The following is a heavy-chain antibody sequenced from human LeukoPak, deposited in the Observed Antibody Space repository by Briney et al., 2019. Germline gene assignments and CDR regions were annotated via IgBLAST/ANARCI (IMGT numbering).Heavy chain of an antibody. CDR1: GFTVSSNY. V-gene: IGHV3-53*01. D-gene: IGHD6-13*01. Sequence: GGSLRLSCAASGFTVSSNYMSWVRQAPGKGLEWVSVIYSGGSTYYADSVKGRFTISRDNSKNTLYLQMNSLRAEDTAVYYCARGWVSYYGMDVWGQGTTVTVSS. CDR2: IYSGGST. CDR3: ARGWVSYYGMDV. J-gene: IGHJ6*02.